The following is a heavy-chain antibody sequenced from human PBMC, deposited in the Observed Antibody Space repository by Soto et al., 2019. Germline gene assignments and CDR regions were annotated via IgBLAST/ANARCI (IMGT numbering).Heavy chain of an antibody. J-gene: IGHJ4*02. CDR1: GYTFGNHW. V-gene: IGHV3-74*01. CDR3: ATAEVDY. Sequence: GGSLRLSCAVAGYTFGNHWMHWVRQAPGKGLEWVSRMNSDGGIINYADSVKGRFTVSRDNAKNTLYLQMNSLRVEDTAVYYCATAEVDYWGPGTLVTVSS. CDR2: MNSDGGII.